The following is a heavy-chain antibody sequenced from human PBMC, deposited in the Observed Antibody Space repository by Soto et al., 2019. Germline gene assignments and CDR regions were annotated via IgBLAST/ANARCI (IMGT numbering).Heavy chain of an antibody. V-gene: IGHV3-23*01. CDR2: ISGSGGST. J-gene: IGHJ3*02. Sequence: GGSLRLSCAASGFTFSSYAMSGVRQAPGKGLEWVSAISGSGGSTYYADSVKGRFTISRDNSKNTLYLQMNSLRAEDTAVYYCAKAPRIPPDAFDIWGQGTMVTVSS. CDR1: GFTFSSYA. CDR3: AKAPRIPPDAFDI.